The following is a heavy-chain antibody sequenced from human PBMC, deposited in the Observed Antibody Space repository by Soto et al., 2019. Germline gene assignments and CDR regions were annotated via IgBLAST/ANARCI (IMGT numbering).Heavy chain of an antibody. CDR2: INAGNGNR. V-gene: IGHV1-3*01. D-gene: IGHD3-22*01. J-gene: IGHJ4*02. CDR1: GYTFSSYA. CDR3: ARGAYYYDSSGYFY. Sequence: ASVKVSCKASGYTFSSYAMHWVRQAPGQRLEWMGWINAGNGNRKYSQKFQGRVTITRDTSASTAYMELNSLRAEDTAVYYCARGAYYYDSSGYFYWGQGTLVTVSS.